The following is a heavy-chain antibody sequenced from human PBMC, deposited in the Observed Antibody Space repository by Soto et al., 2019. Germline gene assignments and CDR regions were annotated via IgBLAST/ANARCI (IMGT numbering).Heavy chain of an antibody. CDR3: ARDYSSGWYDY. CDR1: GYTFTTYG. CDR2: ISAYNGNT. V-gene: IGHV1-18*04. D-gene: IGHD6-19*01. Sequence: ASVKVSCKASGYTFTTYGVSWVRQAPGQGLEWMGWISAYNGNTNYAQKLQGRVTMTTDTSSSTAYMELRSLRSDDTAVYFCARDYSSGWYDYWGQGTLVTVSS. J-gene: IGHJ4*02.